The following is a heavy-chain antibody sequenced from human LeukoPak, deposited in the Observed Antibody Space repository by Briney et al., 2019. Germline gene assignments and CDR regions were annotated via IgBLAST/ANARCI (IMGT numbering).Heavy chain of an antibody. D-gene: IGHD3-3*01. V-gene: IGHV1-18*01. J-gene: IGHJ4*02. Sequence: ASVKVSCKASGYTFTSYGITWVRQAPGEGLEWMGWISTYNDNTNYAQKLQGRVTMTTDTSTSTAYMELRSLRSDGTAVYYCARRYISTIFGVVIYYFDYWGQGTLVTISS. CDR1: GYTFTSYG. CDR3: ARRYISTIFGVVIYYFDY. CDR2: ISTYNDNT.